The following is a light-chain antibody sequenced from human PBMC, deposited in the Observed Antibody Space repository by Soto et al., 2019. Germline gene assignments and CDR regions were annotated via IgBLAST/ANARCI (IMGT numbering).Light chain of an antibody. CDR1: SSDVGGYNH. J-gene: IGLJ2*01. V-gene: IGLV2-14*01. CDR3: CSYTSLSTVV. Sequence: QCALTQPASVSGSPGQSITISCTGTSSDVGGYNHVSWYQHSPGKAPKLILFAVSDRPSGVSHRFSGSKSGNTASLTISGLQADDEADYYCCSYTSLSTVVFGGGTKLTVL. CDR2: AVS.